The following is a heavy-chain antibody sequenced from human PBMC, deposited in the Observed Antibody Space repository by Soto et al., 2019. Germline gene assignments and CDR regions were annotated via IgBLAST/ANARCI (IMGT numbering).Heavy chain of an antibody. CDR1: GFTFSSYA. D-gene: IGHD2-8*01. Sequence: EVQLLESGGILVHPGGSLRLSCAASGFTFSSYAMTWVRQAPGKGLEWVSAISGSGDSTYYADSVKGRFSISRDQSKNTLNLKMHSLRVEDTAVYFCAKERDNGADRYYFDDWGQGTLVTVSS. CDR3: AKERDNGADRYYFDD. J-gene: IGHJ4*02. CDR2: ISGSGDST. V-gene: IGHV3-23*01.